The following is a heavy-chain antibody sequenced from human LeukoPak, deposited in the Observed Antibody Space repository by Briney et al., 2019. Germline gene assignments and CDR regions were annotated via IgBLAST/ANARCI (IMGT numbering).Heavy chain of an antibody. CDR3: ARNRDGYNSFDY. CDR2: TYYSGSS. D-gene: IGHD5-24*01. CDR1: GGSINNGGYY. V-gene: IGHV4-31*03. J-gene: IGHJ4*02. Sequence: PSETLSLTCTVSGGSINNGGYYWSWIRQHPGKGLEWIGYTYYSGSSYHNPSLRSRVTISVDTSKNHFSLKLSSVTAADTAVYYCARNRDGYNSFDYWGQGTLVTVSS.